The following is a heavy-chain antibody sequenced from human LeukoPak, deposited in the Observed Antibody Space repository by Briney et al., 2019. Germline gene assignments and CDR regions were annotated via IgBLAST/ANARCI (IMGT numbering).Heavy chain of an antibody. CDR2: ISSSGSTI. Sequence: KPGGSLRLSCAATGFTFSDYYMSWIRQAPGKGLEWVSYISSSGSTIYYADSVKGRFTISRDNAKNSLYLQMNSLRAEDTAVYYCARENYYGSGSRSFDYWGQGTLVTVSS. CDR3: ARENYYGSGSRSFDY. J-gene: IGHJ4*02. D-gene: IGHD3-10*01. V-gene: IGHV3-11*01. CDR1: GFTFSDYY.